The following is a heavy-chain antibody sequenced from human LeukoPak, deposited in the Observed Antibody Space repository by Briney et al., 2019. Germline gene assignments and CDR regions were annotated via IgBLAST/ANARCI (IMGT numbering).Heavy chain of an antibody. CDR3: ARDIAAVGFDC. J-gene: IGHJ4*02. D-gene: IGHD6-13*01. CDR2: IWYDGSNK. CDR1: GFTFSSYG. Sequence: PGGSLRLSCAASGFTFSSYGMHWVRQAPGKGLEWVAVIWYDGSNKYYADSVKGRFTISRDNSKNTLYLQMNSLRAEDTAVYYCARDIAAVGFDCWGQGTLVTVSS. V-gene: IGHV3-33*01.